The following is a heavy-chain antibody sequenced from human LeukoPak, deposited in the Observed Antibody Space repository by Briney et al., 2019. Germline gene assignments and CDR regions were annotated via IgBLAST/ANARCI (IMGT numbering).Heavy chain of an antibody. V-gene: IGHV3-23*01. Sequence: GGSLRLSCAASGFTFRSYDMTWVRQAPGKGLEWVSAISGNGRSTDYADSVKGRFTISRDNSKNTLYLQMNSLRAEDTAVHYCARGDGSFDYWGQGILVTVSS. CDR3: ARGDGSFDY. D-gene: IGHD5-24*01. J-gene: IGHJ4*02. CDR1: GFTFRSYD. CDR2: ISGNGRST.